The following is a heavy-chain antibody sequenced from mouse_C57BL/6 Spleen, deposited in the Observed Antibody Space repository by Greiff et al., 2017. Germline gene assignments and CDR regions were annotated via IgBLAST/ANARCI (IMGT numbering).Heavy chain of an antibody. CDR2: IYPGSGST. Sequence: QVQLQQPGAELVKPGASVKMSCKASGYTFTSYWITWVKQRPEQGLEWIGDIYPGSGSTNYNEKFKSKATLTVDTSSSTAYMQLSSLTSEDSAVYYCARKPITTVVPHYFDYWGQGTTLTVSS. V-gene: IGHV1-55*01. D-gene: IGHD1-1*01. J-gene: IGHJ2*01. CDR1: GYTFTSYW. CDR3: ARKPITTVVPHYFDY.